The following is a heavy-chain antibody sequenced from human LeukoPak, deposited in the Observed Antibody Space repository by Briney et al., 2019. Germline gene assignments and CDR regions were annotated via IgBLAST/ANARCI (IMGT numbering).Heavy chain of an antibody. CDR2: IYYSGST. D-gene: IGHD4-17*01. J-gene: IGHJ2*01. V-gene: IGHV4-59*01. Sequence: PSETLSLTCTVSGGSISSYYWSWIRQPPGKGLEWIGYIYYSGSTNYNPSLKSRVTISVDTSKNQFSLKLSSVTAADTAVYYCARDRGYGDFPKYFGLWGRGTLVTVSS. CDR1: GGSISSYY. CDR3: ARDRGYGDFPKYFGL.